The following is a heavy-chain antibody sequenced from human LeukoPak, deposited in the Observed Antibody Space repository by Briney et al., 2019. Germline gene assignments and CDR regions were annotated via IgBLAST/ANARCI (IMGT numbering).Heavy chain of an antibody. V-gene: IGHV1-69*13. CDR3: ARDPGRDGYNYYFDY. CDR1: GGTFSSYA. Sequence: ASVKVSCKASGGTFSSYAISWVRQAPGQGLEWMGGIIPIFGTANYAQKFQGRVTITADESTSTAYMELSSLRSEDTAVYYCARDPGRDGYNYYFDYWGQGTLVTVSS. CDR2: IIPIFGTA. J-gene: IGHJ4*02. D-gene: IGHD5-24*01.